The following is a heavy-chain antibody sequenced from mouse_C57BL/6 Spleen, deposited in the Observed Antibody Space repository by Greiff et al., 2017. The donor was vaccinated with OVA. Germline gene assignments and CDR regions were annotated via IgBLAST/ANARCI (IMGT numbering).Heavy chain of an antibody. CDR1: GFTFSSYA. J-gene: IGHJ4*01. Sequence: EVKVEESGEGLVKPGGSLKLSCAASGFTFSSYAMSWVRQTPEKRLEWVAYISSGGDYIYYADTVKGRFTISRDNARNPLYLQMSSLKSEDTAMYYCTRDGDYGSSWGYAMDYWGQGTSVTVSS. CDR3: TRDGDYGSSWGYAMDY. CDR2: ISSGGDYI. V-gene: IGHV5-9-1*02. D-gene: IGHD1-1*01.